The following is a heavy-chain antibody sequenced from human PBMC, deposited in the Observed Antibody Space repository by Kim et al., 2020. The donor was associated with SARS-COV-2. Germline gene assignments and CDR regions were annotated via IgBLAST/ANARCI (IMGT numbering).Heavy chain of an antibody. J-gene: IGHJ6*02. CDR2: MNPNSGNT. Sequence: ASVKVSCKASGYTFTSYDINWVRQATGQGLEWMGWMNPNSGNTGYAQKFQGRVTMTRNTSISTAYMELSSLRSEDTAVYYCARGGSGKYSSSWYVDYYYYYGMDVWGQGTTVTVSS. V-gene: IGHV1-8*01. CDR3: ARGGSGKYSSSWYVDYYYYYGMDV. D-gene: IGHD6-13*01. CDR1: GYTFTSYD.